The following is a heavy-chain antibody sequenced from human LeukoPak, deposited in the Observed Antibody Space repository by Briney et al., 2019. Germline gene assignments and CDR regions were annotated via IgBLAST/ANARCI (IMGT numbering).Heavy chain of an antibody. D-gene: IGHD1-26*01. Sequence: SETLSLTCTVSSGSISSYYWSWIRQPPGKGLEWIGYIYYSGSTNYNPSLKSRVTISVDTSKNQFSLKLSSVTAADTAVYYCARDHGIVGATIGFDYWGQGTLVTVSS. V-gene: IGHV4-59*01. CDR2: IYYSGST. J-gene: IGHJ4*02. CDR1: SGSISSYY. CDR3: ARDHGIVGATIGFDY.